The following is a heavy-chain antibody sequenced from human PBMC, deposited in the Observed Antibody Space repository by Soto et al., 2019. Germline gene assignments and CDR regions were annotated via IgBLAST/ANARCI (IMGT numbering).Heavy chain of an antibody. J-gene: IGHJ4*02. D-gene: IGHD2-15*01. CDR3: AKDYTVAADPSSVIIFDY. CDR2: IIANGGT. V-gene: IGHV3-23*01. CDR1: GFTFNHYA. Sequence: GGSLRLSCAASGFTFNHYAMSWVRQAPGKXLEWVSIIIANGGTFYADSVKGRFTISRDNSKNTVYLQMSSLRVEDTAIYYCAKDYTVAADPSSVIIFDYWGQGALVTVSS.